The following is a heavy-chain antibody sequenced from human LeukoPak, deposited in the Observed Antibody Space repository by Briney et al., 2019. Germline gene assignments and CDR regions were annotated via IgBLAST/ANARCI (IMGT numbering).Heavy chain of an antibody. J-gene: IGHJ5*02. D-gene: IGHD6-19*01. V-gene: IGHV3-23*01. CDR3: AKAIRSPGTAVAGHKNWFDP. Sequence: GGSLTLSCAASGFTFSTSAMSLVRQAPGQGLEWVSAISGSSGSTYYADSVKGLLTISRDNSKNTVFLQMNSLRVEDTAVYYCAKAIRSPGTAVAGHKNWFDPWRQGTPVTVSS. CDR1: GFTFSTSA. CDR2: ISGSSGST.